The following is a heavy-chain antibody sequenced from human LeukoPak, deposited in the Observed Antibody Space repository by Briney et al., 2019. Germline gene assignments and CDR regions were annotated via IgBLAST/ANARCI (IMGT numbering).Heavy chain of an antibody. V-gene: IGHV3-21*01. Sequence: GGSLRLSCAASGFYFANYAVSWVRQAPGKGLEWVSATVGGGSPNTYHADSVKGRFTISRDNAKNSLYLQMNSLRAEDTAVYYCAREHHYGSGTYYASFDYWGQGTLVTVSS. CDR2: TVGGGSPNT. D-gene: IGHD3-10*01. CDR1: GFYFANYA. CDR3: AREHHYGSGTYYASFDY. J-gene: IGHJ4*02.